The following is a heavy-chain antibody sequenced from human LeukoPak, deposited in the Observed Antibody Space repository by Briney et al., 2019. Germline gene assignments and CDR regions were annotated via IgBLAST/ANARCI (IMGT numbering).Heavy chain of an antibody. D-gene: IGHD6-19*01. CDR2: ITVNGDGT. V-gene: IGHV3-23*01. Sequence: PGRSLRLSCAASGFTFNSYSMHWVRQAPGKGLEWVSSITVNGDGTNYADAVKGRFTISRDNSKNTVYLQMNSLRADDTAKYYCAKDRLGAVAEYPDYWGQGTLVTVSS. CDR1: GFTFNSYS. J-gene: IGHJ4*02. CDR3: AKDRLGAVAEYPDY.